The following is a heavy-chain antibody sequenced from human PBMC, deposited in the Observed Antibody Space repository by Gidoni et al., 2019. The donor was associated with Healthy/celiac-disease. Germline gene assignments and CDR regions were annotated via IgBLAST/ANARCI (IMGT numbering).Heavy chain of an antibody. D-gene: IGHD6-19*01. CDR3: ARHFTAPNSSGWYEYYFDY. J-gene: IGHJ4*02. Sequence: EVQLVQSGAEVKKPGESLRISCKGSGYSFPSSWISWVRQMPGKGLEWMGRIDPSDSYTNYSPSFQGHVTISADKSISTAYLQWSSLKASDTAMYYCARHFTAPNSSGWYEYYFDYWGQGTLVTVSS. V-gene: IGHV5-10-1*03. CDR1: GYSFPSSW. CDR2: IDPSDSYT.